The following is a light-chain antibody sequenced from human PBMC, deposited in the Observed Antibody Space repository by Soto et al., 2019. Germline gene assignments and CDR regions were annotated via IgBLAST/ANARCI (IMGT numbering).Light chain of an antibody. V-gene: IGLV1-47*01. J-gene: IGLJ3*02. CDR1: SSDIGSNY. CDR3: ATWDNSLSGPWV. Sequence: QSVFTQPPSASGTPGQRVTISCSGSSSDIGSNYVYWYQQLPGTAPKLLIFRNDQRPSGVPDRFSGSKSGTSASLAISGLRSEDEADYYCATWDNSLSGPWVFGGGTKLTVL. CDR2: RND.